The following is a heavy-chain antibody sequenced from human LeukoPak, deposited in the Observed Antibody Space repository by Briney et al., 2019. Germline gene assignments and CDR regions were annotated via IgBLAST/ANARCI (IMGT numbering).Heavy chain of an antibody. CDR2: ITASGTAM. J-gene: IGHJ4*02. CDR3: ASSGSYRFDY. Sequence: GGSLRLSCAASGFTFSSYSMNWVRQAPGKGLEWVSHITASGTAMFYADSVKGRFTIYRDNAKNSLYLQMNSLRDEDTAVYYCASSGSYRFDYWGQGTLVTVSS. CDR1: GFTFSSYS. D-gene: IGHD1-26*01. V-gene: IGHV3-48*02.